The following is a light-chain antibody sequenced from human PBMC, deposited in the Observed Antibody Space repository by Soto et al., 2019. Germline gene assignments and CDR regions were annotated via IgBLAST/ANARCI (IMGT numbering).Light chain of an antibody. CDR2: DVT. CDR3: CSYAGSYTRV. Sequence: QSALTQPRSVSAFPGQSVTISCTGTSRDVGNYNYVSWYQQHPGKAPKLMIYDVTRRPSGVPVRFSGSKSGNTASLTISGLQAEDEADYYCCSYAGSYTRVFGGGTKLTVL. J-gene: IGLJ3*02. V-gene: IGLV2-11*01. CDR1: SRDVGNYNY.